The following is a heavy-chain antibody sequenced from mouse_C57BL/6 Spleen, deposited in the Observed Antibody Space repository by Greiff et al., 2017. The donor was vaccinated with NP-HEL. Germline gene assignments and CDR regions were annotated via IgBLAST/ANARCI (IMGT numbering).Heavy chain of an antibody. CDR1: GFTFSSYS. J-gene: IGHJ4*01. CDR2: ISGGGGNT. Sequence: EVQLVESGGGLVKPGGSLKLSCAASGFTFSSYSMSWVRQTPEKRLEWVATISGGGGNTYYPDSVKGRFTISRDNAKNTLYLQMSSLRSEDTALYYCARECYCSSYYYAMDYWGQGTSVTVSS. CDR3: ARECYCSSYYYAMDY. V-gene: IGHV5-9*01. D-gene: IGHD1-1*01.